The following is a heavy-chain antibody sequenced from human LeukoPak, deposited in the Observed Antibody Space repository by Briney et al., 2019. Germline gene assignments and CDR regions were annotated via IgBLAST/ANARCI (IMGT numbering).Heavy chain of an antibody. CDR3: ARKSASGNYPLDY. CDR1: GFTFSSSA. D-gene: IGHD3-10*01. CDR2: ISADGAAT. Sequence: GGSLRLSCAASGFTFSSSAMSWVRQAPGKGLEWVSVISADGAATFYADSVKCRFTISRDNARNTVFLQMSSLRADDTARYYCARKSASGNYPLDYWGQGTLVTVSS. V-gene: IGHV3-23*01. J-gene: IGHJ4*02.